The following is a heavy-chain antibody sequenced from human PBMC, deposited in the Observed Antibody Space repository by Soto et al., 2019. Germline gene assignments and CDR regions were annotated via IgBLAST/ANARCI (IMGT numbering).Heavy chain of an antibody. Sequence: PSETLSLTCTVSGGSISSGDYYWSWIRQPPGKGLEWIGYIYYSGSTYYKPSLKNRVNISVDTSKNQFSLKLSSVTAADTALYYCAIAMRSNGVCYTCLLPYYYYGMDVWAKGPRSPSP. J-gene: IGHJ6*02. CDR1: GGSISSGDYY. V-gene: IGHV4-30-4*01. CDR3: AIAMRSNGVCYTCLLPYYYYGMDV. D-gene: IGHD2-8*01. CDR2: IYYSGST.